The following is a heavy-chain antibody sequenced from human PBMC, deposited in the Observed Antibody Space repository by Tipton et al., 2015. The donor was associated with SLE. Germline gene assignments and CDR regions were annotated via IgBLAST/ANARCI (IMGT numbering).Heavy chain of an antibody. V-gene: IGHV1-18*01. D-gene: IGHD3-3*01. CDR1: GYTFTSYG. J-gene: IGHJ4*02. Sequence: QVQLVQSGAEVKKPGASVKVSCKASGYTFTSYGISWVRQAPGQGLEWMGWISAYNGNTNYAQKLRGRVTMTTDTSTSTAYMELRSLRSDDTAVYYCARDLMNYDFAGYFDYWGQGTLVTVSS. CDR2: ISAYNGNT. CDR3: ARDLMNYDFAGYFDY.